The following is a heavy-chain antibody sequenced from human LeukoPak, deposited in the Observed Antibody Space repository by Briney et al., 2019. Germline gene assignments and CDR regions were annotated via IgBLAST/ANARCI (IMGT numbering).Heavy chain of an antibody. CDR2: INHSGST. D-gene: IGHD5-12*01. V-gene: IGHV4-34*01. CDR1: GGSFSGYY. CDR3: ARRCSGLIVAKYYYYYYMDV. Sequence: SETLSLTCAVYGGSFSGYYWSWIRQPPGKGLEWIGEINHSGSTNYNPSLKSRVTISVDTSKNQFSLKLSSVTAADTAVYYCARRCSGLIVAKYYYYYYMDVWGKGTTVTISS. J-gene: IGHJ6*03.